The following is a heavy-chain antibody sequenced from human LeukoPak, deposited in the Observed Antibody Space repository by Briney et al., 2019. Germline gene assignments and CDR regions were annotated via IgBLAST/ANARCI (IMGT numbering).Heavy chain of an antibody. D-gene: IGHD2-21*01. Sequence: GGSLRLSCAASGFTVSSNYMSWVRQAPGKGLEWVSVIYSGGSTYYADSVKGRFTIFRDNSKNTLYLQMNSLRAEDTAVYYCARDFGYSLGAFDIWGQGTMVTVSS. CDR3: ARDFGYSLGAFDI. CDR1: GFTVSSNY. J-gene: IGHJ3*02. V-gene: IGHV3-53*01. CDR2: IYSGGST.